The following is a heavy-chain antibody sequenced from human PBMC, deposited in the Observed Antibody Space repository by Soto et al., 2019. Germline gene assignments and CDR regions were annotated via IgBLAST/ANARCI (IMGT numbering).Heavy chain of an antibody. CDR2: ISSYGSNK. CDR3: ARDKLYTVSSDPLDY. Sequence: QVQLVESGGGVVQPGRSLRLSCEASGFTFSGYSMHWVRQAPGKGLEWVAVISSYGSNKYYADSVKGRFTISRDNSKNTLYLQRDSLRAEDTAVYYCARDKLYTVSSDPLDYWGQGTLVTVSS. V-gene: IGHV3-30-3*01. D-gene: IGHD1-26*01. CDR1: GFTFSGYS. J-gene: IGHJ4*02.